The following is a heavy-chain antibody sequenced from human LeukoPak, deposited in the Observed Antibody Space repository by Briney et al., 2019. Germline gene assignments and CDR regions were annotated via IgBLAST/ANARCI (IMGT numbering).Heavy chain of an antibody. Sequence: GGSLRLSCAASGFTFSSYGMHWVRQAPGKGLEWVAFIRYDGSNKYYADSVKGRFTISRDNSKNTLYLQMNSLRAEDTAVYYCAKDRNGITGTTGDLDYWGQGTLVTVSS. D-gene: IGHD1-20*01. CDR3: AKDRNGITGTTGDLDY. V-gene: IGHV3-30*02. J-gene: IGHJ4*02. CDR2: IRYDGSNK. CDR1: GFTFSSYG.